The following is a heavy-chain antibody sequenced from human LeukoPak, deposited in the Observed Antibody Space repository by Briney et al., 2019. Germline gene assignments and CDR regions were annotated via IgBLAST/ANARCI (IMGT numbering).Heavy chain of an antibody. D-gene: IGHD1-20*01. J-gene: IGHJ4*02. V-gene: IGHV1-18*01. Sequence: ASVKVSCKASGYTFTSYGICLVRQAPGQGLEWMGWISAYNGNTNYAQKLQGRVTMTTDTSTSTAYMELRSLRSDDTAVYYGARVVLREHNWYDGGHYWGQETLVTVSS. CDR1: GYTFTSYG. CDR2: ISAYNGNT. CDR3: ARVVLREHNWYDGGHY.